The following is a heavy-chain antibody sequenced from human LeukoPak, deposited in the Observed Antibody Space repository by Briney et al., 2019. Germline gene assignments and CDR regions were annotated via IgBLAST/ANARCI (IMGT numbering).Heavy chain of an antibody. J-gene: IGHJ6*02. CDR1: GGSISSSSYY. V-gene: IGHV4-39*01. CDR3: ARHVLSAGYGMDV. D-gene: IGHD6-25*01. CDR2: IYYSGST. Sequence: SSETLSLTCTVSGGSISSSSYYWGWIRQPPGKGLEWIGSIYYSGSTYYNPSLKSRVTISVDTSKNQFSLKLSSVTAADTAVYYCARHVLSAGYGMDVWGQGTTVTVSS.